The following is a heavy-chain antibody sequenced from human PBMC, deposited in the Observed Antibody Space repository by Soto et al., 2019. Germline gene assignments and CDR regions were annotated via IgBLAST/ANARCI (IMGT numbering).Heavy chain of an antibody. D-gene: IGHD6-13*01. CDR2: IIPMFGTT. J-gene: IGHJ5*01. CDR1: GGTFSRYA. Sequence: QVQLVQSGAEVRKPGSSVKVSCKASGGTFSRYAINWVRQAPGQGLEWMGGIIPMFGTTNYAQKFKGSVTITADESTRTGYLVLTTLRSEDAGVYYCARGSIQGSSLYFWVDHWGQGTLVTFSS. CDR3: ARGSIQGSSLYFWVDH. V-gene: IGHV1-69*01.